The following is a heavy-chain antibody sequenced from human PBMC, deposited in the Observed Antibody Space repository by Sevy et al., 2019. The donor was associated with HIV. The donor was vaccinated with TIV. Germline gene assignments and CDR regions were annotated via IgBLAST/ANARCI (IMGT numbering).Heavy chain of an antibody. J-gene: IGHJ6*02. Sequence: GGSLRLSCAASGFTFSSYAMHWVRQAPGKGLEWVAVISYDGINKYYADSVKGRYTMSRDNSKKTLYLQMNSLRAEDTAVYYCAREGIAVARTFYYYYGMDVWGQGTTVTVSS. CDR1: GFTFSSYA. V-gene: IGHV3-30*04. CDR3: AREGIAVARTFYYYYGMDV. CDR2: ISYDGINK. D-gene: IGHD6-19*01.